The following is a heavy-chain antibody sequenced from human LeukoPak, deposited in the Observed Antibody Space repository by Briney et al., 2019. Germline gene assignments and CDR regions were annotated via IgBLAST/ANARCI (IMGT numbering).Heavy chain of an antibody. D-gene: IGHD3-10*01. CDR2: INWNGGST. J-gene: IGHJ6*02. Sequence: GGSLRLSCAASGFTFDDYGMSWVRQAPGKGLEWVSGINWNGGSTGYADSVKGRFTISRDNAKNSLYLQMNSLRAEDTALYHCARGSGSYSYHYGMDVWGQGTLVTVSS. CDR3: ARGSGSYSYHYGMDV. CDR1: GFTFDDYG. V-gene: IGHV3-20*01.